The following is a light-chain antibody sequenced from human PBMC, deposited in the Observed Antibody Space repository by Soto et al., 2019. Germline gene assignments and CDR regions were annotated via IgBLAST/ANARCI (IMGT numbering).Light chain of an antibody. CDR1: QSISSY. V-gene: IGKV1-39*01. Sequence: DIQMTQSPSSLSASVGDRVTITCRASQSISSYLNWYQQKPGKAPKLLIYAASSLQSGVPSRFSGSGSETDFTLTIRSLHPEDFATCYCQQSYSTPRAFGQGTKLEIK. J-gene: IGKJ2*01. CDR2: AAS. CDR3: QQSYSTPRA.